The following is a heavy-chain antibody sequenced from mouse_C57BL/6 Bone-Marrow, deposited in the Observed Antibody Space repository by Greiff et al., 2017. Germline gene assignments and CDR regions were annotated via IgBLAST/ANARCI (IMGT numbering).Heavy chain of an antibody. D-gene: IGHD1-1*01. V-gene: IGHV1-80*01. CDR1: GYAFSSYW. CDR2: IYPGDGDT. CDR3: ARPSPCTTVVATRAMDY. Sequence: QVQLQQSGAELVKPGASVKISCKASGYAFSSYWMNWVKQRPGKGLEWIGQIYPGDGDTNYNGKFKGKATLTADKSSSTAYMQISSLTSEDSAVYFCARPSPCTTVVATRAMDYWGQGTSVTVSS. J-gene: IGHJ4*01.